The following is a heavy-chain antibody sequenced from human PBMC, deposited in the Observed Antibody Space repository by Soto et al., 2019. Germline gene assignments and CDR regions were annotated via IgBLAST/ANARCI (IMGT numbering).Heavy chain of an antibody. V-gene: IGHV3-23*01. J-gene: IGHJ4*02. Sequence: GGSLRLSCAASGFTFSSYAMSWVRQAPGKGLEWVSAISGSGGSTYYADSVKGRFTISRDNSKNTLYLQMNSLRAEDTAVYYCAVQVHSGWSSFDYWGQGTLVTVSS. D-gene: IGHD6-19*01. CDR1: GFTFSSYA. CDR3: AVQVHSGWSSFDY. CDR2: ISGSGGST.